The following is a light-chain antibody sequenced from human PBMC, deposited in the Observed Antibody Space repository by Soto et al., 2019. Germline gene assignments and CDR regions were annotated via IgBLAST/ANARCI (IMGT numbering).Light chain of an antibody. V-gene: IGKV1-39*01. CDR1: QTIMTY. CDR3: QQSYNSPQT. CDR2: AAP. J-gene: IGKJ1*01. Sequence: DLQMTQSPSYLSASGGDEFTSTCRASQTIMTYLNWYQLKPGKPPRXXIYAAPSLQSVVPSRFSGSGSGADFTLTISSLQTEDFATYSCQQSYNSPQTFGQGTKVDIK.